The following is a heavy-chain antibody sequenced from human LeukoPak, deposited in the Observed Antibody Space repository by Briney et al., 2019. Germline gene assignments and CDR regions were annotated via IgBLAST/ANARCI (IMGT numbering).Heavy chain of an antibody. CDR3: AKVWWVQYYGSGLDSTEAFDI. Sequence: GGSLRLSCAASGFTFSSYAMSWVRQAPGKGLEWVSAISGSGGSTYYADSVKGRFTISRDNSKNTLYLQMNSLRAEDTAVYYCAKVWWVQYYGSGLDSTEAFDIWGQGTMVTVSS. D-gene: IGHD3-10*01. CDR2: ISGSGGST. V-gene: IGHV3-23*01. CDR1: GFTFSSYA. J-gene: IGHJ3*02.